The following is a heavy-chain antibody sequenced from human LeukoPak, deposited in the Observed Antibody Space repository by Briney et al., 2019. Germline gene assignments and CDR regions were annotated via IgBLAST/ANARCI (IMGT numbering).Heavy chain of an antibody. D-gene: IGHD2-2*01. Sequence: ASVKVSCKASGYTFTSYAMHWVRQAPGQRPEWMGWINAGNGKTKYSQKFQGRVTITRDTSASTAYMELSSLRSEGTAVCYCARDSGYQLLWYWGQGTLVTVSS. J-gene: IGHJ4*02. CDR2: INAGNGKT. V-gene: IGHV1-3*01. CDR3: ARDSGYQLLWY. CDR1: GYTFTSYA.